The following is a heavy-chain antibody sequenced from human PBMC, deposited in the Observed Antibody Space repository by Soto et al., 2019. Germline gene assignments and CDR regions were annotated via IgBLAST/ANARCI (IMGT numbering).Heavy chain of an antibody. D-gene: IGHD4-17*01. V-gene: IGHV3-23*01. J-gene: IGHJ6*02. CDR3: AKGRYGDEYYYYVMDV. CDR1: GFTFRSYA. Sequence: EVHLLESGGGLVQPGGSLRLSCAASGFTFRSYAMSWVRQVPGKGLEWVSVISGSGGSTNYADSVKGRFTISRDHSKNTLYLQMNSLRAEDTAVHYCAKGRYGDEYYYYVMDVWGQGTTVTVSS. CDR2: ISGSGGST.